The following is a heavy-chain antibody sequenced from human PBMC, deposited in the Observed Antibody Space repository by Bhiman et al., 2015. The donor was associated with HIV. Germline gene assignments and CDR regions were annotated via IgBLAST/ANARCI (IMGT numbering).Heavy chain of an antibody. V-gene: IGHV3-48*03. Sequence: EEQLVESGGDLVQPGGSLRLSCAASGFTFSSYEMNWVRQAPGKGLEWVSYISNSGNTIYFADSVKGRFTISRDNAKNSLYLQMNSLRAEDTGVYNCARDQAREVNGMDVWGQGTTVTVSS. CDR2: ISNSGNTI. D-gene: IGHD3-10*01. CDR1: GFTFSSYE. J-gene: IGHJ6*02. CDR3: ARDQAREVNGMDV.